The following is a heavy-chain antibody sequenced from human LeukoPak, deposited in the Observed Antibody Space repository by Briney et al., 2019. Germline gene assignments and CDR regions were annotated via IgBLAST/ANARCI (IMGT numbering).Heavy chain of an antibody. CDR2: VNPYSGTT. V-gene: IGHV1-46*01. Sequence: ASVKVSCKASGYTFTSYYMHWVSQAPGQGLEWMGIVNPYSGTTTYAQKFQGRVTMTRDTSTSTVYMELSRLRSEDTAVYYCARDHTGGGSSWSDNWFDPWGQGTLVTVSS. CDR3: ARDHTGGGSSWSDNWFDP. D-gene: IGHD6-13*01. J-gene: IGHJ5*02. CDR1: GYTFTSYY.